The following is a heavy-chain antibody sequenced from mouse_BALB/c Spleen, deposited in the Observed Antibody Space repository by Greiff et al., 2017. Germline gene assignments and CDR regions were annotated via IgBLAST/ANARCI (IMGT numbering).Heavy chain of an antibody. J-gene: IGHJ3*01. V-gene: IGHV5-6-5*01. Sequence: EVKVVESGGGLVKPGGSLKLSCAASGFTFSSYAMSWVRQTPEKRLEWVASISSGGSTYYPDSVKGRFTISRDNARNILYLQMSSLRSEDAAVYYCARDTYGSTSFAYWGQGTLVTVSA. CDR2: ISSGGST. CDR3: ARDTYGSTSFAY. CDR1: GFTFSSYA. D-gene: IGHD1-1*01.